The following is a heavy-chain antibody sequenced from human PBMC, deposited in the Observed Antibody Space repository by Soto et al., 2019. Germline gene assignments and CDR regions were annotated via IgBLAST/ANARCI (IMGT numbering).Heavy chain of an antibody. D-gene: IGHD6-13*01. CDR1: GDSISTSYY. CDR2: VSFSGRT. Sequence: SETLSLTCTVSGDSISTSYYWNWIRQSPGKELEWIGYVSFSGRTSYNPSLKSRVTISVDTSKNQFSLKLSSVTAADTAVYYCARRYSSAFDIWGQGTMVT. J-gene: IGHJ3*02. CDR3: ARRYSSAFDI. V-gene: IGHV4-59*08.